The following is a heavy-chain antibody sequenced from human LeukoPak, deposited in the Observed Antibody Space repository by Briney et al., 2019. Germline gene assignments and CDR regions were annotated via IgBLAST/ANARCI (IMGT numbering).Heavy chain of an antibody. D-gene: IGHD3-3*02. CDR3: VSDLHGINWYVH. CDR1: GFTVSSNY. CDR2: IYTGGTT. Sequence: GGSLRLSCAASGFTVSSNYMSWVRQAPGKGLEWVSVIYTGGTTYYADSVKGRFSISRDNSKNTLFLQMNSLRADDTSMYYCVSDLHGINWYVHWGQGTLVTVSS. V-gene: IGHV3-53*05. J-gene: IGHJ5*02.